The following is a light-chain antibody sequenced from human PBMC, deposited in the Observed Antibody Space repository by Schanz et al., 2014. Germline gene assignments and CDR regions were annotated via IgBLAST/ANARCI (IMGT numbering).Light chain of an antibody. CDR3: QQRSNWPRYT. J-gene: IGKJ2*01. V-gene: IGKV3D-20*02. CDR1: QSVSSNY. CDR2: GAS. Sequence: EIVLTQSPGTLSLSPGERATVSCRASQSVSSNYLVWYQQKPGQAPRLLIYGASSRATGIPDRFSGSGSGTDFTLTISSLEPEDFAVYYCQQRSNWPRYTFGQGTKLEIK.